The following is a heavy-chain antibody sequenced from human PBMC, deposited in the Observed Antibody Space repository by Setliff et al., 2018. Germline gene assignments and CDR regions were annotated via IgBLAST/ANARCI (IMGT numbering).Heavy chain of an antibody. Sequence: PSETLSLTCTVSGGSISSYYWSWIRQPPGKGLEWIGYIYYSGITKYSPSLNGRVTISADTSKNQFSLTLTSVTAADTAVYYCARVGDRDGYSFLLDYWGQGTPVTVSS. CDR2: IYYSGIT. J-gene: IGHJ4*02. CDR3: ARVGDRDGYSFLLDY. D-gene: IGHD3-10*01. V-gene: IGHV4-59*01. CDR1: GGSISSYY.